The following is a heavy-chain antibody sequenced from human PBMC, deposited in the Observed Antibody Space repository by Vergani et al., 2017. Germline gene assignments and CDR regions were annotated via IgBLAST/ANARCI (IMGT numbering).Heavy chain of an antibody. Sequence: QVQLQESGPGLVKPSETLSLTCTVSGGSITNNFWGWIRRPPGKGLEWIASFHHTGMTYNNPSLKSRVTISVDTSKNLISLKLNSVTAADTALYYCARHGGSGNFYHLFDSLGQGTLVTVSS. CDR3: ARHGGSGNFYHLFDS. J-gene: IGHJ4*02. CDR2: FHHTGMT. D-gene: IGHD3-10*01. CDR1: GGSITNNF. V-gene: IGHV4-59*08.